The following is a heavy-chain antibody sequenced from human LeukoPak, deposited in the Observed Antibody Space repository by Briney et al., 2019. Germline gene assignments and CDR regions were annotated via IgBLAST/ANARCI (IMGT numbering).Heavy chain of an antibody. V-gene: IGHV4-34*01. Sequence: PSETLSLTCAVYGGSLSGYYWSWIRQPPGKGLEWIGEISHSGTTNCNTSLQSRVAISVDTSKNQISLKLSSVTAADTAVYYCASCNAKTSLTNFDYWGQGTLVTVSS. CDR2: ISHSGTT. J-gene: IGHJ4*02. CDR1: GGSLSGYY. D-gene: IGHD2/OR15-2a*01. CDR3: ASCNAKTSLTNFDY.